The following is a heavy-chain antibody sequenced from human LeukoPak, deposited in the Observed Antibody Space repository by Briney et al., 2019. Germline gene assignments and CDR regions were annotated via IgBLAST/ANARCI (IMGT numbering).Heavy chain of an antibody. V-gene: IGHV3-53*01. J-gene: IGHJ6*02. CDR3: ARNGYNLLNGMDV. CDR2: IYSGGST. Sequence: GGSLRLSCAASGFTVSSNYMSWVRQAPGKGLEWVSVIYSGGSTYYADSVKGRFTISRDNSKNTLYLQMNSLRAEDTAVYYCARNGYNLLNGMDVWGQGTTVTVSS. CDR1: GFTVSSNY. D-gene: IGHD5-24*01.